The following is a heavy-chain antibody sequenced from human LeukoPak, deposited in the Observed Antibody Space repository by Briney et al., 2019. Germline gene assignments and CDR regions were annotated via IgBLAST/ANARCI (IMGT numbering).Heavy chain of an antibody. V-gene: IGHV3-23*01. CDR2: ISGSGAST. CDR1: GFTFSSFG. D-gene: IGHD2-21*01. CDR3: ARGRTPEYAGGGDCFDY. Sequence: GGSLRLSCAASGFTFSSFGMSWVRQAPGKGLEWVSTISGSGASTYYEDSAKGRFTISRDNAKNSLYLQMNSLRAEDTAVYYCARGRTPEYAGGGDCFDYWGQGTLDTVSS. J-gene: IGHJ4*02.